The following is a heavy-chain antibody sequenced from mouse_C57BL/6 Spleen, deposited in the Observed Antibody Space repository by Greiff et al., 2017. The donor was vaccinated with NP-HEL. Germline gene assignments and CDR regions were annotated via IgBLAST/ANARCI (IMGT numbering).Heavy chain of an antibody. Sequence: EVKLVESGEGLVKPGGSLKLSCAASGFTFSSYAMSWVRQTPEKRLAWVAYISSGGAYIYYADTVKGRFTISRDNARNTLYLQMSSLKSEDTAMYYCTCDYYNHGGIAYWGQGTLVTVSA. CDR1: GFTFSSYA. V-gene: IGHV5-9-1*02. CDR2: ISSGGAYI. CDR3: TCDYYNHGGIAY. J-gene: IGHJ3*01. D-gene: IGHD2-12*01.